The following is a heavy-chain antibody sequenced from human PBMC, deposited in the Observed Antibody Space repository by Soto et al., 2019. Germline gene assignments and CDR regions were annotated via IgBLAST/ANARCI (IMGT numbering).Heavy chain of an antibody. CDR3: TTGRDYDILTGPFDY. Sequence: EVQLVESGGGLVKPGGSLRLSCAASGFTFSNAWMSWVRQAPGKGLEWVGRIKSKTDGGTTDYAAPVKGRFTISRDDSKNTLYLQMNSLKTVDTAVYYCTTGRDYDILTGPFDYWGQGTLVTVSS. V-gene: IGHV3-15*01. D-gene: IGHD3-9*01. CDR2: IKSKTDGGTT. CDR1: GFTFSNAW. J-gene: IGHJ4*02.